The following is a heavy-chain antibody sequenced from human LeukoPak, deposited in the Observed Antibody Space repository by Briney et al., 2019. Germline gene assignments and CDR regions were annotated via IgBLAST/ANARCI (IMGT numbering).Heavy chain of an antibody. D-gene: IGHD5-18*01. CDR1: GGSISSGSYY. Sequence: SETLSLTCTVSGGSISSGSYYWSWIRQPAGKGLEWIGRIYTSGSTNYNPSLKSRVTISVDTSKNQFSLKLSSVTAADTAVYYCARASPWIQLFYAFDIWGQGTMVTVSS. V-gene: IGHV4-61*02. J-gene: IGHJ3*02. CDR2: IYTSGST. CDR3: ARASPWIQLFYAFDI.